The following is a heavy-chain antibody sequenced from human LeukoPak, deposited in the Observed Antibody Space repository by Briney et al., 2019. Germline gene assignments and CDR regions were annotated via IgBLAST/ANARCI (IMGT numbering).Heavy chain of an antibody. CDR3: AGSITMVRGVII. CDR1: GGSISSYY. J-gene: IGHJ4*02. Sequence: SETLSLTCTVSGGSISSYYWSWIRQPPGKGLEWIGYTYYSGSTNYNPSLKSRVTISVDTSKNQFSLKLSSVTAADTAVYYCAGSITMVRGVIIWGQGTLVTVSS. D-gene: IGHD3-10*01. V-gene: IGHV4-59*08. CDR2: TYYSGST.